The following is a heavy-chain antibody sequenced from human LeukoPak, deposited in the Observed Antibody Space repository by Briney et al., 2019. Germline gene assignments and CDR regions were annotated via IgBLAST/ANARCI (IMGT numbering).Heavy chain of an antibody. V-gene: IGHV4-4*02. CDR2: IYHSGTT. CDR3: ARGGYYGSGNDFRFDP. CDR1: GGSISSSNW. D-gene: IGHD3-10*01. J-gene: IGHJ5*02. Sequence: PSETLSLTCAVSGGSISSSNWWSWVRQPPGKGLEWIGEIYHSGTTNYNPSLKSRVTISLDKSKNQFSLKLSSVTAADTAVYYCARGGYYGSGNDFRFDPWGQGTLVTVSS.